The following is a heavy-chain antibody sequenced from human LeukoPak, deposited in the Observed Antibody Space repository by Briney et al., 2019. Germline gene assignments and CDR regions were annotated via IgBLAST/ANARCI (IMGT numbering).Heavy chain of an antibody. CDR3: ARREQLVGRFDP. CDR2: IYYSGST. Sequence: SETLSLTCTVSGGSISSSSYYWGWIRQPPGKGLEWIGSIYYSGSTYYNPSLKSRVTISVDTSKSQFSLKLSSVTAADTAVYYCARREQLVGRFDPWGQGTLVTVSS. CDR1: GGSISSSSYY. V-gene: IGHV4-39*01. D-gene: IGHD6-13*01. J-gene: IGHJ5*02.